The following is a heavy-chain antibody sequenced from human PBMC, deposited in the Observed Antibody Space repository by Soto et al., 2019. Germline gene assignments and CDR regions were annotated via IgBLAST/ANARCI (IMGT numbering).Heavy chain of an antibody. J-gene: IGHJ4*02. V-gene: IGHV3-23*01. Sequence: EVQLLESGGGLVQPGGSLRLSCAASGFTFSSYAMTWVRQAPGKGLEWVSTISVSGYSTYYADSVKGRFTISRDNSKNTLYLQMDSLRVEDTAVYYCAKELHHTLVTPGEQDFWGQGTLVTVSS. CDR3: AKELHHTLVTPGEQDF. D-gene: IGHD3-16*01. CDR1: GFTFSSYA. CDR2: ISVSGYST.